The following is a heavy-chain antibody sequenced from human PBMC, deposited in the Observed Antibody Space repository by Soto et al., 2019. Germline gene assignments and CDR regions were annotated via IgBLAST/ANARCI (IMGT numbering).Heavy chain of an antibody. CDR1: GFTFSNFW. Sequence: LRLSCAASGFTFSNFWMDWVRQAPGKGLEWVANISPDGSEKHYVDSVEGRFTISRDNAKNSLYLQMSSLTAEDSALYYCSRSLDSWGQGTRVTVSS. V-gene: IGHV3-7*01. J-gene: IGHJ4*02. CDR3: SRSLDS. CDR2: ISPDGSEK.